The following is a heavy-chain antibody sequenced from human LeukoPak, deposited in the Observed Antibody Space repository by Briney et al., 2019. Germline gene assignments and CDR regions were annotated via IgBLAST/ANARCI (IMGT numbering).Heavy chain of an antibody. V-gene: IGHV4-34*01. CDR1: GVSFSGYY. D-gene: IGHD3-22*01. J-gene: IGHJ4*02. Sequence: SSETLSLTCAVYGVSFSGYYWSWLRQPPGKGLEWIGEINHSGSTNYNPSLKSRVTISVDTSKNQFSLKLSSVTAADTAVYYCARATYYYDSSGYYDRTTFDYWGQGTLVTVSS. CDR2: INHSGST. CDR3: ARATYYYDSSGYYDRTTFDY.